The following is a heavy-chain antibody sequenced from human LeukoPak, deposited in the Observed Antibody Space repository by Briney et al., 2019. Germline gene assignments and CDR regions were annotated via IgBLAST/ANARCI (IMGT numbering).Heavy chain of an antibody. CDR3: SREGGESPLDFGY. Sequence: GGSLRLSCAASGFTFETYWMNWVRQAPGKGLEWVANIKHDGSENDYVDSVRGRFTISRDNAKKSLCLQMNSLRAEDTAVYYCSREGGESPLDFGYWGPGTLVTVSS. V-gene: IGHV3-7*04. CDR1: GFTFETYW. D-gene: IGHD3-16*01. CDR2: IKHDGSEN. J-gene: IGHJ4*02.